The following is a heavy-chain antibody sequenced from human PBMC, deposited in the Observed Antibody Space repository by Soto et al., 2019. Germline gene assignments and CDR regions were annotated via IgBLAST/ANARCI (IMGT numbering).Heavy chain of an antibody. Sequence: QVQLQQWGAGLLKPSETLSLTCAVYGGSFSGYYWSWIRQPPGKGLEWIGEINHSGSTNYNPSLKSRVTISVDTYKNQFSLKLSSVTAADTAVYYCARRVTARIDYWGQGTLVTVSS. J-gene: IGHJ4*02. CDR1: GGSFSGYY. V-gene: IGHV4-34*01. CDR3: ARRVTARIDY. CDR2: INHSGST. D-gene: IGHD5-18*01.